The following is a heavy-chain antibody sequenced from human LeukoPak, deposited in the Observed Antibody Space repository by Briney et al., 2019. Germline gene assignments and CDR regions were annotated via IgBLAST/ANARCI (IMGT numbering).Heavy chain of an antibody. Sequence: ASVKVSCTASGYTFTSYAMHWVRQAPGQRLERMGWINADNGNTKYSQKFQGRVSITRDTSASTAYMQLSSLRSEDTAVYYCARSKDFGWLSAFDYWGQGTLVTVPS. CDR3: ARSKDFGWLSAFDY. CDR2: INADNGNT. CDR1: GYTFTSYA. V-gene: IGHV1-3*01. D-gene: IGHD3-9*01. J-gene: IGHJ4*02.